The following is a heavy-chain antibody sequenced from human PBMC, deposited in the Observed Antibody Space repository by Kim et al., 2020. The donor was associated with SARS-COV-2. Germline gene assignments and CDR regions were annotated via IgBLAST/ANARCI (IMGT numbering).Heavy chain of an antibody. D-gene: IGHD2-15*01. V-gene: IGHV1-8*01. J-gene: IGHJ4*02. Sequence: PNSGNTGYAQKFQGRVTMTRNTSISTDYMELSSLRSEDTAVYYCASSSSFDYWGQGTLVTVSS. CDR2: PNSGNT. CDR3: ASSSSFDY.